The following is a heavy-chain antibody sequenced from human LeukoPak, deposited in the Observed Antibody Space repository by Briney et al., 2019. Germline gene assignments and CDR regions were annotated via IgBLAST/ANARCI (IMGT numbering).Heavy chain of an antibody. D-gene: IGHD3-22*01. V-gene: IGHV4-59*01. CDR1: GGSISSYY. CDR3: ARDYYDSSGYYAD. J-gene: IGHJ4*02. Sequence: ASETLSLTCTVSGGSISSYYWSWIRQPPGKGLEWIGYIYYSGSTNYNPSLKSRVTISVDMSKNQFSLKLSSVAAADTAVYYCARDYYDSSGYYADWGQGTLVTVSS. CDR2: IYYSGST.